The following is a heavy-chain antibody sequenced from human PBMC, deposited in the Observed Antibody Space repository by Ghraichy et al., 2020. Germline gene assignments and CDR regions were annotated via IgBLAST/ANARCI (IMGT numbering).Heavy chain of an antibody. CDR2: TSYDGSNK. CDR1: GFTFSRYV. CDR3: AKERDSSGYYSFRGDYYGMDV. D-gene: IGHD3-22*01. Sequence: GGSLRLSCAASGFTFSRYVMHWVRQAPGKGLEWVAVTSYDGSNKIYADSVKGRLTISRDNSKNMLYLQMNSLRAEDTAVYYCAKERDSSGYYSFRGDYYGMDVWGQGTTVTVSS. V-gene: IGHV3-30*18. J-gene: IGHJ6*01.